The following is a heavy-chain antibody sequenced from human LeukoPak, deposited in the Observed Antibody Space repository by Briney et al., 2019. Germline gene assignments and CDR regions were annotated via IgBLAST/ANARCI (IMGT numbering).Heavy chain of an antibody. J-gene: IGHJ4*02. Sequence: GGSLRLSCAASGFTFSTYGMNWVRQAPGKGLEWVSTISRSGDITYYADSVKGRFTISRDNSKNTLYLQMNGLRAEDTAIYYCATGSTAVAGTKYWGQGILVTVSS. V-gene: IGHV3-23*01. CDR2: ISRSGDIT. CDR1: GFTFSTYG. CDR3: ATGSTAVAGTKY. D-gene: IGHD6-19*01.